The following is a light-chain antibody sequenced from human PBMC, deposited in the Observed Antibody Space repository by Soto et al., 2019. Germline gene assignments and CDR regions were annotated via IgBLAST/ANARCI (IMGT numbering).Light chain of an antibody. J-gene: IGKJ2*01. CDR3: QQYNSYPYT. Sequence: DIQMTQSPSTLSASVGDRVTITCRASQSISSWLAWYQQKPGKAPKLLIYKASSLESGVPSRFSGSGSGTEFTLTICNLQPDDFATYYCQQYNSYPYTFGQGTKLEIK. CDR2: KAS. CDR1: QSISSW. V-gene: IGKV1-5*03.